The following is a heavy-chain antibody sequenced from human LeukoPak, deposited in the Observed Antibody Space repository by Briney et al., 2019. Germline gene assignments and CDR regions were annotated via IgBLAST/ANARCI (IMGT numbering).Heavy chain of an antibody. Sequence: ASVKVSCKVSAYTFIDYYMHWVRRAPGQGLEWMGWINPNSGGTNYAQKFQGRVSMTRDTSISTAYMELSRLKSDDTAVYYCASGPSLGTTHPYFDYWGQGTLLTVSS. CDR1: AYTFIDYY. CDR3: ASGPSLGTTHPYFDY. J-gene: IGHJ4*02. CDR2: INPNSGGT. V-gene: IGHV1-2*02. D-gene: IGHD1-7*01.